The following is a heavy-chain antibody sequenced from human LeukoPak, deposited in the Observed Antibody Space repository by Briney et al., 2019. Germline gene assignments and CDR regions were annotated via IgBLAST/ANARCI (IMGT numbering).Heavy chain of an antibody. J-gene: IGHJ5*02. CDR1: GFTVSSNY. CDR3: ARDSYGDSEGVRWLDP. V-gene: IGHV3-66*03. D-gene: IGHD4-17*01. CDR2: LYRSGDT. Sequence: PGGSLKLSCAASGFTVSSNYMSWVRQAPGKGLEWVSVLYRSGDTYYSDSVKGRFTISRDNSKNTLYLQMNSLRVEDTAVYYCARDSYGDSEGVRWLDPWGQGTLVTVSS.